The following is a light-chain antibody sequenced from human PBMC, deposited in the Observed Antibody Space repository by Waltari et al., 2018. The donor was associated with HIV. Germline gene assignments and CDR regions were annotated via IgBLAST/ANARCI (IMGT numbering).Light chain of an antibody. J-gene: IGLJ2*01. CDR3: QVWDKDIGHECVF. CDR2: DSV. Sequence: SYVLTQAPSVSVAPGSTATITCGGEKIEDKIVHWYRQRPGQAPTLVLYDSVKRPSGIPERFSASNSGDTATLAISGVETGDEADFYCQVWDKDIGHECVFFGGGTQLVVL. CDR1: KIEDKI. V-gene: IGLV3-21*02.